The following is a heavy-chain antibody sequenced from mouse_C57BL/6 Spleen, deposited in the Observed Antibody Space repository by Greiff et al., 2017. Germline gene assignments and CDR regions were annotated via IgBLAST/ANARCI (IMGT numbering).Heavy chain of an antibody. Sequence: QVQLQQPGAELVKPGASVKMSCKASGYTFTSYWITWVKQRPGQGLEWIGDIYPGSGSTKYNEKFKSKATLTVDTSSSTAYMQLISLTSEDSAVYYCARGGTSCDYWGQGTTLTVSS. CDR3: ARGGTSCDY. V-gene: IGHV1-55*01. CDR1: GYTFTSYW. J-gene: IGHJ2*01. D-gene: IGHD3-3*01. CDR2: IYPGSGST.